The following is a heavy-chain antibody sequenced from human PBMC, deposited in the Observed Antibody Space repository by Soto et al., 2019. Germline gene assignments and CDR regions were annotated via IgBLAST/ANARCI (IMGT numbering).Heavy chain of an antibody. V-gene: IGHV4-34*01. CDR2: INHSGST. CDR3: ASSDPYYFFDY. J-gene: IGHJ4*02. Sequence: SETLSLTCAVYGGSFSGYYWSWIRQPPGKGLEWIGEINHSGSTNYNPSLKSRVTISVDTSKNQFSLKLTSVTAADTAVYYCASSDPYYFFDYWGLGTLVTVS. CDR1: GGSFSGYY. D-gene: IGHD2-21*01.